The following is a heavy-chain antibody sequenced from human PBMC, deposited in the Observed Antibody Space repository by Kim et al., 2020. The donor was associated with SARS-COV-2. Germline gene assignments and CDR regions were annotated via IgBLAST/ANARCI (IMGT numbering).Heavy chain of an antibody. J-gene: IGHJ4*02. D-gene: IGHD3-9*01. Sequence: FQGRVTMTEDTSTDTAYMELSSLRSEDTAVYYCATTYYDILTGYFYYFDYWGQGTLVTVSS. CDR3: ATTYYDILTGYFYYFDY. V-gene: IGHV1-24*01.